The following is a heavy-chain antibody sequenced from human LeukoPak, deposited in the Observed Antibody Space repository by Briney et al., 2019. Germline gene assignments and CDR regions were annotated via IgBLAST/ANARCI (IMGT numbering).Heavy chain of an antibody. J-gene: IGHJ4*02. V-gene: IGHV3-66*01. CDR3: ATGERMVRGDGVDY. CDR2: IYSGGST. CDR1: GFTVSNNY. Sequence: PGGSLRLSCAASGFTVSNNYMSWVRQAPGKGLEWVSVIYSGGSTYYAASVKGRFTISRDNSKNTLYLQMNSLRAEDTAVYFCATGERMVRGDGVDYWGQGTLVTVSS. D-gene: IGHD3-10*01.